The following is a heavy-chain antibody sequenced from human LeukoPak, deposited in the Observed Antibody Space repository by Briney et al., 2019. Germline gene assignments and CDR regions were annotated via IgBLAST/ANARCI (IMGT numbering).Heavy chain of an antibody. CDR1: CGSICSGDYY. J-gene: IGHJ3*02. CDR3: GRDFIATTGAFDI. CDR2: YYYSWST. D-gene: IGHD5-24*01. V-gene: IGHV4-30-4*08. Sequence: SQTLSLTFSVSCGSICSGDYYWSGTRQPAGTGVEWVEYYYYSWSTNYNPSLKSRVTLAVDTSMNHFSLKLSSVTAADTAVYYCGRDFIATTGAFDIWGQGTMVTVSS.